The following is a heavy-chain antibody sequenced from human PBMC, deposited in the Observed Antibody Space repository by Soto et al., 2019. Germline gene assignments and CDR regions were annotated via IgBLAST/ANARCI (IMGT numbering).Heavy chain of an antibody. CDR1: GGTFSSYA. D-gene: IGHD1-26*01. Sequence: ASVKVSCKASGGTFSSYAISWVRQAPGQGLEWMGWISAYNGNTNYAQKLQGRVTMTTDTSTGTAYMELRSLRSDDTAVYYCAIFTDHRELLIWGQGTMVTVSS. CDR2: ISAYNGNT. CDR3: AIFTDHRELLI. J-gene: IGHJ3*02. V-gene: IGHV1-18*01.